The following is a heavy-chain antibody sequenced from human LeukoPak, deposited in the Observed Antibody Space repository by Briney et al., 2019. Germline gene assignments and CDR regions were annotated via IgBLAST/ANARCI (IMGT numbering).Heavy chain of an antibody. J-gene: IGHJ3*02. CDR1: GGSISSYY. D-gene: IGHD3-3*01. V-gene: IGHV4-4*07. CDR2: IYTSGST. CDR3: ARGPPVLRFLGGAFDI. Sequence: SETLPLTCTVSGGSISSYYWSWIRQPAGKGLEWIGRIYTSGSTNYNPSLKSRVTISVDTSKNQFSLKLSSVTAADTAVYYCARGPPVLRFLGGAFDIWGQGTMVTVSS.